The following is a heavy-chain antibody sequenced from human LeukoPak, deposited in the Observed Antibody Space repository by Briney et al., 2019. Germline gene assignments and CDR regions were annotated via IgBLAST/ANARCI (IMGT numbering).Heavy chain of an antibody. D-gene: IGHD3-22*01. CDR2: IYYSGST. CDR1: GGSISSSSYY. V-gene: IGHV4-39*02. Sequence: SETLSLTCTVSGGSISSSSYYWGWIRQPPGKGLEWIGSIYYSGSTYYNPSLKSRVTISVDTSMNQFSLKLSSVTAADTAVYYCAREIVGGRRFDYWGQGTLVTVSS. CDR3: AREIVGGRRFDY. J-gene: IGHJ4*02.